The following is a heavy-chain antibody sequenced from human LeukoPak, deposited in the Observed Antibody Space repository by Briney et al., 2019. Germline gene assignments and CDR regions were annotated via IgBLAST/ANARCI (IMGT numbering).Heavy chain of an antibody. CDR3: ATHCSSTSCYNLGSYYYYMDV. J-gene: IGHJ6*03. V-gene: IGHV4-30-4*08. Sequence: SETLSLTCTVSGGSISSGDYYWSWIRQPPGKGLEWIGYIYYSGSTYYSPSLKSRVTISVDTSKNQFSLKLSSVTAADTAVYYCATHCSSTSCYNLGSYYYYMDVWGKGTTVTVSS. CDR2: IYYSGST. D-gene: IGHD2-2*02. CDR1: GGSISSGDYY.